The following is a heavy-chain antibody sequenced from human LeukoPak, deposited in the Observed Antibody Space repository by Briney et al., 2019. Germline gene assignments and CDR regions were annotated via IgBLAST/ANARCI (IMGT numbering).Heavy chain of an antibody. V-gene: IGHV3-30*18. J-gene: IGHJ6*02. CDR1: GFTFSSYG. D-gene: IGHD3-22*01. Sequence: PGGSLRLSCAASGFTFSSYGMHWVRQAPGKGLEWVAVISYDGSNKYYADSVKGRFTISRDNSKNSLYLQMNSLRTEDTALYYCAKDLTSSGYYYRAIYYYYYGMDVWGQGTTVTVSS. CDR3: AKDLTSSGYYYRAIYYYYYGMDV. CDR2: ISYDGSNK.